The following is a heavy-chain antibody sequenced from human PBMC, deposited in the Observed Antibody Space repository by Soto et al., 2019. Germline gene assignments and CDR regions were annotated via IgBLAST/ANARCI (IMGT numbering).Heavy chain of an antibody. Sequence: EVQLLESGGGLVQPGGSLRLSCAASGFPFSRCAMNWVRQAPGKGLEWVSTISHSDHSTYYADSVKVRFTVSRDNSVNTLYLYMNSLRAEDTAIYYCAKRGGDSGWGDFDSWGQGTLVTVSS. D-gene: IGHD6-19*01. CDR3: AKRGGDSGWGDFDS. J-gene: IGHJ4*02. CDR1: GFPFSRCA. V-gene: IGHV3-23*01. CDR2: ISHSDHST.